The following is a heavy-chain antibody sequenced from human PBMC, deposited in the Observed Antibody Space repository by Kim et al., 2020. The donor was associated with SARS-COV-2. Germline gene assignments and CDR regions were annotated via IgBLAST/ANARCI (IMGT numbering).Heavy chain of an antibody. CDR3: MKVGWGWIWYH. CDR1: GFTFTGYA. CDR2: IDGSDGTT. V-gene: IGHV3-23*01. D-gene: IGHD2-2*03. Sequence: GGSLRLSCTTSGFTFTGYAMSWVRQAPGKGLEWVSTIDGSDGTTYYVDSVKGRFTISRDNSKNTLYLRMTALRADDTAVYYCMKVGWGWIWYHWVQGSL. J-gene: IGHJ4*02.